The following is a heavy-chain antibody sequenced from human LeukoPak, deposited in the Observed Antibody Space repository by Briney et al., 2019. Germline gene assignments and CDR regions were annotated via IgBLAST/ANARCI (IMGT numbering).Heavy chain of an antibody. CDR2: FRGSDTAS. D-gene: IGHD3-16*02. V-gene: IGHV3-23*01. J-gene: IGHJ4*02. Sequence: GGSLRLSCAASGFTFNSFAMNWVRQAPGKGLGWVSTFRGSDTASHYADFVKGRFTISRDNSKNTLYLQMNSLRAEDTAAYYCAKSLGVGGYTRYKGFDQWGQGTLVVVSS. CDR3: AKSLGVGGYTRYKGFDQ. CDR1: GFTFNSFA.